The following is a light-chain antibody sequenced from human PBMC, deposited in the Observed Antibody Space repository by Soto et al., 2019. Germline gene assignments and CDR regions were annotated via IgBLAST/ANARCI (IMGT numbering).Light chain of an antibody. Sequence: DIQMTQSPFSLSASVGDRVTLTCRASQDISNYLNWFQQKPGKAPKLLIYAASTLQNGVPSRFRGTNSSESGTKFPLTISILQPEDFATSFCQKIYIFQFTSAPG. J-gene: IGKJ3*01. CDR1: QDISNY. CDR2: AAS. V-gene: IGKV1-39*01. CDR3: QKIYIFQFT.